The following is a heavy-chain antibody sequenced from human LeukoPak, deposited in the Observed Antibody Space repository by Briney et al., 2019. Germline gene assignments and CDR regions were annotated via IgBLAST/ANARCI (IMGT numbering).Heavy chain of an antibody. D-gene: IGHD2-2*01. CDR2: IIPIFGTA. CDR3: ARTDYCSSTSCQALYYYYMDV. Sequence: SVKVSCKASGGTFSSYAISWVRQAPGQGLEWMGGIIPIFGTANYAQKFQGRVTITTDESMSTAYMELSSLRSEDTAVYYCARTDYCSSTSCQALYYYYMDVWGKGTTVTVSS. V-gene: IGHV1-69*05. J-gene: IGHJ6*03. CDR1: GGTFSSYA.